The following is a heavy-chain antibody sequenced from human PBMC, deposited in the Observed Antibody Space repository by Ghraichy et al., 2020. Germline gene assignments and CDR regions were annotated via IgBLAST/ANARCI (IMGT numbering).Heavy chain of an antibody. CDR1: GFTLSSYA. CDR2: ISDRGSNK. V-gene: IGHV3-23*01. Sequence: GGSLRLSCAASGFTLSSYAMSWVRQAPGKGLEWVSAISDRGSNKYYVNSVKGRFTISRDNSKNTLYLQMNSLRAEDTAAYYWAKDNPTYGMDVWGQGTTVTVSS. J-gene: IGHJ6*02. CDR3: AKDNPTYGMDV.